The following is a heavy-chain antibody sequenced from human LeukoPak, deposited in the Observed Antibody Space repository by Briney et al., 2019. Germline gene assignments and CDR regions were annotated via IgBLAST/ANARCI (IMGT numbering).Heavy chain of an antibody. D-gene: IGHD2-15*01. CDR1: GGSFSGYY. V-gene: IGHV4-34*01. J-gene: IGHJ6*03. CDR3: ARVGVGSGNYYYYYMDV. Sequence: ASETLSLTCAVYGGSFSGYYWSWIRQPPGKGLEWIGEINHSGSTNYNPSLKGRVTISVDTSKNQFSLKLSSVTAADTAVYYCARVGVGSGNYYYYYMDVWGKGTTVTVSS. CDR2: INHSGST.